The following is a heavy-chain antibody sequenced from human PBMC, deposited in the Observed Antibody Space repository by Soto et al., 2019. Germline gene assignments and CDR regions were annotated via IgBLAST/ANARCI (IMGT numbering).Heavy chain of an antibody. V-gene: IGHV3-23*01. CDR3: ARGGYCTTITCYANFFYMDV. CDR1: GFTFKSYA. D-gene: IGHD2-2*01. CDR2: VSGSGGGT. J-gene: IGHJ6*03. Sequence: EVQLLESGGGPEQAGGSLRVSCAASGFTFKSYAMTWVRQAPGKGLEWVSSVSGSGGGTYYADSVKGRFTISRDNPKNTVYLQMNSLRAEDTAVYYCARGGYCTTITCYANFFYMDVWGKGTSVTVSS.